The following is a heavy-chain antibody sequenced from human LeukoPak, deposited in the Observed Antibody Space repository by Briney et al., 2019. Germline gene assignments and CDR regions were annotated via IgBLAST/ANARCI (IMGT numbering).Heavy chain of an antibody. J-gene: IGHJ4*02. CDR1: GYTLTSYG. D-gene: IGHD6-13*01. CDR2: ISAYNGNT. CDR3: ARSEGIAAAGAGGY. V-gene: IGHV1-18*01. Sequence: ASVKVSCKASGYTLTSYGISWVRQAPGQGLEWMGWISAYNGNTNYAQKLQGRVTMTTDTSTSTAYMELRSLRSDDTAVYYCARSEGIAAAGAGGYWGQGTLVTVSS.